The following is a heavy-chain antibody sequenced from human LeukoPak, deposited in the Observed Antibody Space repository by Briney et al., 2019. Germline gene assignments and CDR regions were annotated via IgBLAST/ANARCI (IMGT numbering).Heavy chain of an antibody. CDR2: IYTSGST. CDR1: GCSISSYY. D-gene: IGHD3-10*01. Sequence: SETLTLTCTASGCSISSYYWSWIRQPAGKGLEWIGRIYTSGSTNYNPSLKSRVTMSVDTSKNQFSLKLSSVTAADTAVYYCAREVNMVRGVIITKYYYYYYMDVWGKGTTVTVSS. V-gene: IGHV4-4*07. CDR3: AREVNMVRGVIITKYYYYYYMDV. J-gene: IGHJ6*03.